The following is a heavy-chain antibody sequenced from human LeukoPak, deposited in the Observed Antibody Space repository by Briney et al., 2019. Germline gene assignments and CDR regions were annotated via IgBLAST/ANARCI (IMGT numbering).Heavy chain of an antibody. J-gene: IGHJ4*02. Sequence: SETLSLTCTVSGGSISRSIYYWGWIRQPPGKGLEWIGSIYYSGSTYYNPSLTSRVTISVDTSKNQFSLKLSSVTAADTAVYYCARHAPVAAERNFDYWGQGTLVTVSS. CDR3: ARHAPVAAERNFDY. V-gene: IGHV4-39*01. CDR2: IYYSGST. CDR1: GGSISRSIYY. D-gene: IGHD6-19*01.